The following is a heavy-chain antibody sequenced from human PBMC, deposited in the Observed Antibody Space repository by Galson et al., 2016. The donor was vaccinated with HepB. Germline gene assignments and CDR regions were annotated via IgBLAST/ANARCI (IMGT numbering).Heavy chain of an antibody. CDR3: ARESAPRQTFEWQRMNGMDV. CDR1: GYSFASHG. V-gene: IGHV1-18*01. D-gene: IGHD3-3*01. J-gene: IGHJ6*02. CDR2: ISPSSNNA. Sequence: SVKVSCKASGYSFASHGITWVRQAPGQGLEWMGWISPSSNNAIYAQRVQGRVTLTTDTSTTTAYFEMGSLGSDDTAVYYCARESAPRQTFEWQRMNGMDVWGLGTTVIVSS.